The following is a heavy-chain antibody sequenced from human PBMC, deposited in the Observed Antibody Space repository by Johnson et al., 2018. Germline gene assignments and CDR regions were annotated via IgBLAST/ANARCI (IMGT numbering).Heavy chain of an antibody. V-gene: IGHV3-23*04. Sequence: QLVESGGGLVQPGGSLRLSCAASGFIFTSYAITWGRQAPGQRLEWVSTISGRGSSTYHADSVKGRFTISRANSKNTVYLQMNSRGAEDQAVYYCAKGVKVVHYNMDVWGQGTTVTVSS. J-gene: IGHJ6*02. CDR2: ISGRGSST. CDR3: AKGVKVVHYNMDV. CDR1: GFIFTSYA. D-gene: IGHD2-15*01.